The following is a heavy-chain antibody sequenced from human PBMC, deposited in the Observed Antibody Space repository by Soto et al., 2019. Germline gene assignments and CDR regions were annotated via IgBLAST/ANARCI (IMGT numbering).Heavy chain of an antibody. V-gene: IGHV3-15*07. D-gene: IGHD6-19*01. CDR3: TRRIAVAGTYYFDY. J-gene: IGHJ4*02. CDR2: IKSISDGETT. CDR1: GFTFSNAW. Sequence: LLVESGGGFVQPGGSLRLSCVASGFTFSNAWMDWVRQAPGKGLEWVGRIKSISDGETTNYAASVAGRFTISRDDSKNTPFLHVNSLKTEDTGVYYCTRRIAVAGTYYFDYWGQGTLVTVSS.